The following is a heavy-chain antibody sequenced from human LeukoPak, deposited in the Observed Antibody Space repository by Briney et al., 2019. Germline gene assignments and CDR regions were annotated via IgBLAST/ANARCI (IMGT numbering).Heavy chain of an antibody. CDR2: AYYRSKWSI. CDR3: AGVFVGGGWHAY. J-gene: IGHJ4*02. Sequence: SQTLSLTCAISGDSVSSTSAAWNWLRQSPSRGLEWLGRAYYRSKWSIEYAPSVESRITINPDASKNQFSLQLVSVTPEDTAMYYCAGVFVGGGWHAYWGQGTLVTVSS. D-gene: IGHD6-13*01. CDR1: GDSVSSTSAA. V-gene: IGHV6-1*01.